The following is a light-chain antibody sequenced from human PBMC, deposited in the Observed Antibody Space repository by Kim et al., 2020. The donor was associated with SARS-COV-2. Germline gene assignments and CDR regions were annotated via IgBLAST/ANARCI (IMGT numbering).Light chain of an antibody. CDR3: QQHANWPT. CDR2: DAS. CDR1: HSIGTS. V-gene: IGKV3-11*01. J-gene: IGKJ5*01. Sequence: EIVLTQSPATLSLSPGERATLSCTSSHSIGTSLAWYQQRPGQAPRLLIYDASNRATGIPARFSGSGSGTDFTLTISSLEPEDLALYYCQQHANWPTFGQGTRLEIK.